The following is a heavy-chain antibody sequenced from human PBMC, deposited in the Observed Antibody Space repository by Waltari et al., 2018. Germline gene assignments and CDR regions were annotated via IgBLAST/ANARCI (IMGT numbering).Heavy chain of an antibody. CDR3: ARIPYTNWFDP. J-gene: IGHJ5*02. Sequence: EVQLVESGGGSVQIGGSLRLYCAASGFPFSRYAMNWVRQAPGRVLEWVSYIRDSGSPIYYPDSVNGRFTISRDNAKNSLDLQMTSLRAADTAVYYCARIPYTNWFDPWGQGTLVTVSS. CDR2: IRDSGSPI. CDR1: GFPFSRYA. D-gene: IGHD2-21*01. V-gene: IGHV3-48*03.